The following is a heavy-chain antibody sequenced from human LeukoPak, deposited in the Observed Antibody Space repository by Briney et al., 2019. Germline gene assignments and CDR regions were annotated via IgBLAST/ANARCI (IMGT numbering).Heavy chain of an antibody. Sequence: GASVKVSCKVSGYTLTEMSIHWVRQAPGGALEWMGGFDPEDGETVYAPKFQGRVTMTEDTSADTAYMELSSLRSDDTAVYYCARDSCSGGSCYLDYWGQGTLVTVSS. CDR2: FDPEDGET. D-gene: IGHD2-15*01. CDR3: ARDSCSGGSCYLDY. CDR1: GYTLTEMS. V-gene: IGHV1-24*01. J-gene: IGHJ4*02.